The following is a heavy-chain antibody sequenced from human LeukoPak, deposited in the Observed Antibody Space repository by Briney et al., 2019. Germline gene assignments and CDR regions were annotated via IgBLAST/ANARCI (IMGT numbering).Heavy chain of an antibody. D-gene: IGHD3-22*01. J-gene: IGHJ3*01. CDR2: ISAYNGNT. CDR3: ARAIYYYDSSGQGAFDV. V-gene: IGHV1-18*01. CDR1: GYTFTSYG. Sequence: ASVTVSCKASGYTFTSYGISWVRQAPGQGLEWMGWISAYNGNTHYAQKLQGRVTMTTDTSTSTAYMELRSLRSDDTAVYYCARAIYYYDSSGQGAFDVWGQGTMVTVSS.